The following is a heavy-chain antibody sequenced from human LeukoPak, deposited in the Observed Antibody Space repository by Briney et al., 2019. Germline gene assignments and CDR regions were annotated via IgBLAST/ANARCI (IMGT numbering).Heavy chain of an antibody. CDR3: ARRYDFWSGYYRSWYFDY. J-gene: IGHJ4*02. D-gene: IGHD3-3*01. CDR2: VYYSRST. V-gene: IGHV4-39*07. Sequence: SETLSLTCTVSGGSISNDRFYWAWIRQPPGKGLEWIGSVYYSRSTNYNPSLKSRVTISVDTSKNQFSLKLSSVTAADTAVYYCARRYDFWSGYYRSWYFDYWGQGTLVTVSS. CDR1: GGSISNDRFY.